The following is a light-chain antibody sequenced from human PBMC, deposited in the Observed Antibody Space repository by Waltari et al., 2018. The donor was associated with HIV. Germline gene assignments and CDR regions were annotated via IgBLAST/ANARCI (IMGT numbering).Light chain of an antibody. Sequence: QSALTQPASVSGSRGQSITISCTGTSSDVGRYNLVSWYQQHPGKAPKLMIYEGSKRPSGVFNRFSGSKSGNTASLTISGLQTEDEADYYCCSYAGNREIFGGGTKLTVL. CDR3: CSYAGNREI. CDR2: EGS. V-gene: IGLV2-23*01. J-gene: IGLJ2*01. CDR1: SSDVGRYNL.